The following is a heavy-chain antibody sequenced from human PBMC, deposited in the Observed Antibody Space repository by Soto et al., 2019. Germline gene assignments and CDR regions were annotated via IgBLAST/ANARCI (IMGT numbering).Heavy chain of an antibody. D-gene: IGHD6-6*01. CDR1: GFTVSSNY. Sequence: GGSLRLSCAASGFTVSSNYMSWVRQAPGKGLEWVSVIYSGGSTYYADSVKGRFTISRHNSKNTLYLQMNSLRAEDTAVYYCARGRDSSSGYYYYYMDVWGKGTTVTVSS. V-gene: IGHV3-53*04. CDR3: ARGRDSSSGYYYYYMDV. CDR2: IYSGGST. J-gene: IGHJ6*03.